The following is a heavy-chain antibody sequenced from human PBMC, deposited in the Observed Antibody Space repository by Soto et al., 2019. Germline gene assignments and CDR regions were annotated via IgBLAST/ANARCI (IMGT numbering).Heavy chain of an antibody. D-gene: IGHD6-6*01. CDR3: ARVQLVRSPAYYYYYGMDV. Sequence: SETLSLTCTVSGGSISSGDYYWSWIRQPPGKGLEWIGYIYYSGSTYYNPSLKSRVTISVDTSKNQFSLKLSSVTAADTAVYYCARVQLVRSPAYYYYYGMDVWGQGTKVTVSS. V-gene: IGHV4-30-4*01. CDR2: IYYSGST. CDR1: GGSISSGDYY. J-gene: IGHJ6*02.